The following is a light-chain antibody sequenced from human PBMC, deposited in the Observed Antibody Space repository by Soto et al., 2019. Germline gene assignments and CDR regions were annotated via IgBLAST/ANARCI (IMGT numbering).Light chain of an antibody. CDR3: CSNAGDNTYV. V-gene: IGLV2-23*02. J-gene: IGLJ1*01. Sequence: HSMLTQPGSESGSPGQSITISCTGTSSDVGGYNYVSWYQQHPGKAPKVIISEVSERPSGVSNRFSGSKSGNTASLTISGLQAEDEADYYRCSNAGDNTYVFGSGTKVTVL. CDR1: SSDVGGYNY. CDR2: EVS.